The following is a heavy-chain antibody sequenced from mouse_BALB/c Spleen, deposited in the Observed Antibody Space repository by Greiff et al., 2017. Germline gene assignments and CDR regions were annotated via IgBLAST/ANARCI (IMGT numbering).Heavy chain of an antibody. CDR1: GFAFSSYD. Sequence: EVMLVESGGGLVKPGGSLKLSCAASGFAFSSYDMSWVRQTPEKRLEWVAYISSGGGSTYYPDTVKGRFTISRDNAKNTLYLQMSSLKSEDTAMYYCARHKYGNYVFDCWGQGTTLTVSS. CDR3: ARHKYGNYVFDC. V-gene: IGHV5-12-1*01. CDR2: ISSGGGST. D-gene: IGHD2-1*01. J-gene: IGHJ2*01.